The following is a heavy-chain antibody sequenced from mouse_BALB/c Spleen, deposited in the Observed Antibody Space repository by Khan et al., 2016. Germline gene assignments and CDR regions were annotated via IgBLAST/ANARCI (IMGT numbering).Heavy chain of an antibody. CDR1: GFTFSTYG. V-gene: IGHV5-6-3*01. Sequence: EVELVESGGGLVQPGGSLKLSCAASGFTFSTYGMSWVLQTPDKRLELVATINSNGGSTYYPDSVKGRFTISRDNAKNTLYLQMSSLKSEDTAMYYCASENYRYYFDYWGQGTTLTVSS. J-gene: IGHJ2*01. CDR2: INSNGGST. D-gene: IGHD2-14*01. CDR3: ASENYRYYFDY.